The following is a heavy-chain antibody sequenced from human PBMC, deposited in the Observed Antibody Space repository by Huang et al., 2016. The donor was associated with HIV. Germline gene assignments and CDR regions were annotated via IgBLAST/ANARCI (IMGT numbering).Heavy chain of an antibody. CDR2: IRYDGTNY. V-gene: IGHV3-30*02. CDR3: VKERGSSRARSSFDF. CDR1: GFPFSAYG. D-gene: IGHD6-13*01. Sequence: QVRLVESGGGVVQPGASLKLSCSASGFPFSAYGMDWVRQAPGKGLEWVSVIRYDGTNYYLIGSGKGRFTISRDNSNNTLYLRMNSLRPEDTAVYYCVKERGSSRARSSFDFWGQGTSVIVSS. J-gene: IGHJ3*01.